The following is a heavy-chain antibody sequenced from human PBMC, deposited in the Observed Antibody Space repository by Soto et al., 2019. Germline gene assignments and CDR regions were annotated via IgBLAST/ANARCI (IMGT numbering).Heavy chain of an antibody. Sequence: SGPTLVNPTETLTLTCTVSGFSLSNARMGVSWIRQPPGKALEWLAHIFSNDEKSYSTSLKSRLTISKDTSKSQVVLTMTNMDPVDTATYYCARIRNYDILTGPCPTFDYWGQGTLVTVSS. CDR1: GFSLSNARMG. V-gene: IGHV2-26*01. CDR3: ARIRNYDILTGPCPTFDY. CDR2: IFSNDEK. J-gene: IGHJ4*02. D-gene: IGHD3-9*01.